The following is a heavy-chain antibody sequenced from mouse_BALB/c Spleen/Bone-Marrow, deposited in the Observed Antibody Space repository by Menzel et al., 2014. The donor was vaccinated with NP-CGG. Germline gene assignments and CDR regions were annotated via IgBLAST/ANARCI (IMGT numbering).Heavy chain of an antibody. Sequence: LEESGPELVKPGASVKMSCKASGYTFTSYVMHWVKQKPGQGLEWIGCINPYNDGTKYNEKFKGKATLTSDKSSSTAYMELSSLTSEDSAVYYCAREGGYYGSLYAMDYWGQGTSVTVSS. V-gene: IGHV1-14*01. D-gene: IGHD1-1*01. CDR1: GYTFTSYV. CDR3: AREGGYYGSLYAMDY. CDR2: INPYNDGT. J-gene: IGHJ4*01.